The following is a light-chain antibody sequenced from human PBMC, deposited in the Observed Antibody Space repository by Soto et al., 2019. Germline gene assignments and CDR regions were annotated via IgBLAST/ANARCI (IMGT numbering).Light chain of an antibody. Sequence: DIQMTQSPSTLSASVGDTVTVTCRASQSVSGWLAWYQQKPGKAPKLLIYDASTLKSGVPSRFSGSGSGTEFTLTISSLQPEDFATYYCQQLSSYPVTFGGGTKVDIK. V-gene: IGKV1-5*01. J-gene: IGKJ4*01. CDR2: DAS. CDR1: QSVSGW. CDR3: QQLSSYPVT.